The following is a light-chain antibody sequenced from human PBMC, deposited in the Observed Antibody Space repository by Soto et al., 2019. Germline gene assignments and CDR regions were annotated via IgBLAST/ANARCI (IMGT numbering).Light chain of an antibody. CDR2: LDSDGSH. V-gene: IGLV4-69*01. Sequence: QPVLTQSPSASASLGPSVKLTCTLSSGHSSYAIAWHQQQPEKVPRYLMKLDSDGSHTKGDAIPDRFSGSSSGAERYLTISSLQSEDEADYYCQTWGTGIHVVFGGGTKLTVL. J-gene: IGLJ2*01. CDR1: SGHSSYA. CDR3: QTWGTGIHVV.